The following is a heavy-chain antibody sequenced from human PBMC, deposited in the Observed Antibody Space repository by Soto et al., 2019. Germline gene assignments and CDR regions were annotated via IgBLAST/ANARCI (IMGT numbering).Heavy chain of an antibody. CDR1: GDSISTYD. J-gene: IGHJ4*02. D-gene: IGHD3-16*01. CDR3: ARGRFDFIWGTPDPYLDY. Sequence: SETLSLTCTVSGDSISTYDCTWIRQPPWKGLEWIGYIYNSATTKYNPSLKSRVTISVDTSKKQFSLKLSSVTTADTAVYYCARGRFDFIWGTPDPYLDYWGQRALLAVSP. V-gene: IGHV4-59*01. CDR2: IYNSATT.